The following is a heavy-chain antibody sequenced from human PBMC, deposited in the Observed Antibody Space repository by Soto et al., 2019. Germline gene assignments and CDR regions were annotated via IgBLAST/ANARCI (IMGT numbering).Heavy chain of an antibody. D-gene: IGHD2-2*01. V-gene: IGHV3-7*03. CDR3: ARDLPGYCSTTTCYSYFDF. CDR2: IRQDGHEK. CDR1: GFTFTSYS. Sequence: EVQLVESGGALVQPGGSLRLSCAVSGFTFTSYSMSWVRQAPGEGLEWVANIRQDGHEKYYVDSVRGRLSIASDNAQNSLYLQMDSLRDEDTAMYYCARDLPGYCSTTTCYSYFDFWGQGPLVTVSS. J-gene: IGHJ4*02.